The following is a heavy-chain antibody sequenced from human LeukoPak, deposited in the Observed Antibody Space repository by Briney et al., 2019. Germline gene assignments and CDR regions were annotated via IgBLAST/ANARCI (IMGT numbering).Heavy chain of an antibody. J-gene: IGHJ6*03. V-gene: IGHV3-43*02. CDR2: ISGDGGST. D-gene: IGHD3-3*02. CDR1: GFTFDDYA. CDR3: AKVLNANYYYYYMDV. Sequence: GGSLRLSCAASGFTFDDYAMHWVRQAPGKGLEWVSLISGDGGSTYYADSVKSRFTISRDNSKNSLYLQMNSLRTEDTALYYCAKVLNANYYYYYMDVWGKGTTVTVSS.